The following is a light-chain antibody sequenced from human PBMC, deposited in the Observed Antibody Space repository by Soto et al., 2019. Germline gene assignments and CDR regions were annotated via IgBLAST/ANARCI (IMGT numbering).Light chain of an antibody. CDR1: QSVINSY. J-gene: IGKJ1*01. Sequence: EVVLTQSPGTLSLSSGERATLSCRASQSVINSYLAWYRQKPGQAPGVLLYGAYNRTTGIPDTLSGSGSGTDFTRPSSRLEAEDFAVYYCQQYGTAPWTFGQGTKVEIK. CDR3: QQYGTAPWT. CDR2: GAY. V-gene: IGKV3-20*01.